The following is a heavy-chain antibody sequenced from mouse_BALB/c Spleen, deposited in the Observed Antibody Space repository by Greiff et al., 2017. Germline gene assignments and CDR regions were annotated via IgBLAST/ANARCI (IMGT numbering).Heavy chain of an antibody. V-gene: IGHV5-6*01. CDR2: ISSGGSYT. D-gene: IGHD2-14*01. J-gene: IGHJ4*01. Sequence: EVQLVESGGDLVKPGGSLKLSCAASGFTFSSYGMSWVRQTPDKRLEWVATISSGGSYTYYPDSVKGRFTISRDNAKNTLYLQMSSLKSEDTAMYYCARHRENRYDAMDYWGQGTSVTVSS. CDR1: GFTFSSYG. CDR3: ARHRENRYDAMDY.